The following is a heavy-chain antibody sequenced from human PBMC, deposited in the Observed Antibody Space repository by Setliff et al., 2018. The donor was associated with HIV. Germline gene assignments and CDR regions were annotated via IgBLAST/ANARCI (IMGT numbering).Heavy chain of an antibody. V-gene: IGHV3-23*01. J-gene: IGHJ6*03. Sequence: GGSLRLSCGASGFNFMNYAMNWVRQAPGKGLEWVSAISGSGGSTYYADSVKGRFTISRDNAKNSLYLQMNSLRAEDTAVYYCTRVYSSSWLAYYYYYMDVWGKGTTVTVSS. CDR1: GFNFMNYA. D-gene: IGHD6-13*01. CDR3: TRVYSSSWLAYYYYYMDV. CDR2: ISGSGGST.